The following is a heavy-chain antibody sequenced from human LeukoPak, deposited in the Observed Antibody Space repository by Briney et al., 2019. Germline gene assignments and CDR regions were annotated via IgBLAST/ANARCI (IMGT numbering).Heavy chain of an antibody. CDR1: GFTVSSNY. CDR3: AKDSRGWLFYFDY. CDR2: ISGSDGST. D-gene: IGHD2-21*01. J-gene: IGHJ4*02. Sequence: GGSLRLSCAASGFTVSSNYMSWVRQAPGKGLEWVSAISGSDGSTYYADSVKGRFTISRDNSKNTLYLQMNSLRAEDTAVYYCAKDSRGWLFYFDYWGQGTLVTVSS. V-gene: IGHV3-23*01.